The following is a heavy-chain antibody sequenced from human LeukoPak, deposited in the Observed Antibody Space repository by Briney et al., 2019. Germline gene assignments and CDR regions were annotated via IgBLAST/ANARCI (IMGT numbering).Heavy chain of an antibody. CDR2: VNPNRGKT. V-gene: IGHV1-8*01. Sequence: ASVKVSCKASGYTVTSYDINWVRQATGHGREWMGWVNPNRGKTGYAQNSQGGGTMTRNTSISTAYMELSSLRSEDTAVYYCARGGRSWYSQYYYYGMDVWGQGNTVTVSS. J-gene: IGHJ6*02. CDR1: GYTVTSYD. D-gene: IGHD6-13*01. CDR3: ARGGRSWYSQYYYYGMDV.